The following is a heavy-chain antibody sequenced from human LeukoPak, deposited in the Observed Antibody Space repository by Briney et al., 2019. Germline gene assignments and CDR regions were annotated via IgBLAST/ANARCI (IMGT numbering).Heavy chain of an antibody. CDR3: AKDHPPWIQLWSYNWFDP. CDR1: GFTFSSYG. V-gene: IGHV3-30*18. CDR2: ISYDGSNK. D-gene: IGHD5-18*01. J-gene: IGHJ5*02. Sequence: SGGSLRLSCAASGFTFSSYGMHWVRQAPGKGLEWVAVISYDGSNKYYADSVKGRFTISRDNSKNTLYLQMNSLRAEDTAVYYCAKDHPPWIQLWSYNWFDPWGQGTLVTVSS.